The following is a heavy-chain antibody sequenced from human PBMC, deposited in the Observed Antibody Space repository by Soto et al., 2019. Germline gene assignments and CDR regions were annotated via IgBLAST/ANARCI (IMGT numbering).Heavy chain of an antibody. CDR2: IAYDGSNQ. V-gene: IGHV3-30*18. Sequence: HGQLVESGGGVVQPGRSLTLSCAASGFTFMDYGRNWVRQAPGKGLEWVAIIAYDGSNQYYADSVKGRFTIARDNSKNTLYLQMNSLRTEDTAVYYCAKAAYNNYGETYYYGMDVWGQGTTVTVSS. CDR3: AKAAYNNYGETYYYGMDV. CDR1: GFTFMDYG. J-gene: IGHJ6*02. D-gene: IGHD4-4*01.